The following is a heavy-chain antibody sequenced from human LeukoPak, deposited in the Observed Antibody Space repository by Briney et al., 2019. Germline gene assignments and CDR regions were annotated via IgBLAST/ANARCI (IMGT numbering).Heavy chain of an antibody. Sequence: SVKVSCKASGGTFSSYAISWVRQAPGQGLEWMGGIIPIFGTANYAQKFQGRVTITADKSKSTAYMDLSSLRSEDTAVYYCAVWGSYRYTGNAFDIWGQGTMVTVSS. J-gene: IGHJ3*02. CDR2: IIPIFGTA. V-gene: IGHV1-69*06. CDR1: GGTFSSYA. CDR3: AVWGSYRYTGNAFDI. D-gene: IGHD3-16*02.